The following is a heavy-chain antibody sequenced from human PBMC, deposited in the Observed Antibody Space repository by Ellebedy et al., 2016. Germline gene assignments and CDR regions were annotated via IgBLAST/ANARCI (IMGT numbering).Heavy chain of an antibody. J-gene: IGHJ2*01. Sequence: SVKVSCKASGYSFTDYYMHWVRQAPGQGLEWMGIINPSGGTTTYAQKFQGRVTMTRDTSTSTVYMELSSLTSEDTAVYYCAKDRFGDDWYFDLWGRGTLVTVSS. D-gene: IGHD3-10*01. CDR2: INPSGGTT. CDR3: AKDRFGDDWYFDL. CDR1: GYSFTDYY. V-gene: IGHV1-46*01.